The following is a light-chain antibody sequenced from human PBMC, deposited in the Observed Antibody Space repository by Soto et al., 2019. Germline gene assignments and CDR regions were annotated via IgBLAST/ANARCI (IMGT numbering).Light chain of an antibody. CDR1: QSFSTE. CDR3: QQGHNWPLT. J-gene: IGKJ2*01. CDR2: SPS. Sequence: EIVMTQSPATLSVSPGERATLSSRASQSFSTELAWSQQKRGQPPRLLIYSPSTRATGVPARFTGSGSGSEFTLTISGLQSEDFAVYYCQQGHNWPLTFGQGTRLEI. V-gene: IGKV3-15*01.